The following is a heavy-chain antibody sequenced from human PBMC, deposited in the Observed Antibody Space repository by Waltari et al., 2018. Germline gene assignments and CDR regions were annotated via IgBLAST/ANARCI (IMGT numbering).Heavy chain of an antibody. J-gene: IGHJ4*02. CDR1: GGTFSSYA. CDR2: SIPIFGTA. D-gene: IGHD2-15*01. V-gene: IGHV1-69*01. Sequence: QVQLVQSGAEVKKPGSSVKVSCKASGGTFSSYAISWVRQAPGQGLEWMGGSIPIFGTANDAQKVQGRVTITADESTSTAYMELSSLRSEDTAVYYCAREPGPYCSGGSCYYIYWGQGTLVTVSS. CDR3: AREPGPYCSGGSCYYIY.